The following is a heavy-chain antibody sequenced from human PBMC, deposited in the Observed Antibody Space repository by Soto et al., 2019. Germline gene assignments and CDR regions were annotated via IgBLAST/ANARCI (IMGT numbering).Heavy chain of an antibody. CDR1: GGTFSTYT. CDR3: ALHTGKPGGGFDP. V-gene: IGHV1-69*02. CDR2: INPTLGVA. D-gene: IGHD1-1*01. Sequence: QVQLVQSGSEVKKPGSSVKVSCKASGGTFSTYTLTWVRQAPGQGLEWMGRINPTLGVANYAQNFQGRVMTTADKSTNTAYLELSSLTSDDTAVYYCALHTGKPGGGFDPWGQGTLVTVSS. J-gene: IGHJ5*02.